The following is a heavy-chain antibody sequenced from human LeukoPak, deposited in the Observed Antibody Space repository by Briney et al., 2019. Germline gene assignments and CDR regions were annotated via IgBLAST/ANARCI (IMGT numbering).Heavy chain of an antibody. CDR2: IRYDGSNK. CDR1: GFTFSSYG. CDR3: ARGPNYGDSFPNWYFDL. V-gene: IGHV3-30*02. Sequence: GGSLRLSCAASGFTFSSYGMHWVRQAPGKGLEWVAFIRYDGSNKYYADSVKGRFTFSRDNSKNTLYLQMNSLRAEDTAVYYCARGPNYGDSFPNWYFDLWGRGTLVTVSS. D-gene: IGHD4-17*01. J-gene: IGHJ2*01.